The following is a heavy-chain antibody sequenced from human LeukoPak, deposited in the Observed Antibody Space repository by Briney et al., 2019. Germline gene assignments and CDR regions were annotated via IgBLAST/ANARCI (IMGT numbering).Heavy chain of an antibody. Sequence: GGSLRLSCAASGFTFRSYDMHWVRQAPGRGLEWVAVIWYEGSDKHYADSVKGRFTISRDNSKNTLYLQLNSLRAEDTAVYYCARGSSSWYYFDYWGQGTLVTVSS. V-gene: IGHV3-33*01. J-gene: IGHJ4*02. D-gene: IGHD6-13*01. CDR3: ARGSSSWYYFDY. CDR2: IWYEGSDK. CDR1: GFTFRSYD.